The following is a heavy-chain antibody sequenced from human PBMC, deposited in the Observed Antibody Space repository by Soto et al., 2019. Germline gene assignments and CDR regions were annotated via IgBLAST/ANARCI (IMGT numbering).Heavy chain of an antibody. V-gene: IGHV3-23*01. Sequence: GESLKISCAASGFTFSSYAMSWVRQAPGKGLEWVSAISGSGGSTYYADSVKGRFTISRDNSKNTLYLQMNSLRAEDTAVYYCAKEMPYYDFWSGSRYYFDYWGQGTLVTVSS. J-gene: IGHJ4*02. CDR1: GFTFSSYA. CDR2: ISGSGGST. D-gene: IGHD3-3*01. CDR3: AKEMPYYDFWSGSRYYFDY.